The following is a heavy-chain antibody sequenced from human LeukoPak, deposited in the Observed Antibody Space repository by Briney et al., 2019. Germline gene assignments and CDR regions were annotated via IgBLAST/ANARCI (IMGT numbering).Heavy chain of an antibody. D-gene: IGHD3-9*01. CDR1: GFTFGDYA. CDR2: ISSSSSYI. Sequence: GGSLRLSCTASGFTFGDYAMSWFRQAPGKGLEWVSSISSSSSYIYYADSVKGRFTISRDNAKNSLYLQMNSLRAEDTAVYYCARDSLYGDLTGYPLYWGQGTLVTVSS. CDR3: ARDSLYGDLTGYPLY. V-gene: IGHV3-21*01. J-gene: IGHJ4*02.